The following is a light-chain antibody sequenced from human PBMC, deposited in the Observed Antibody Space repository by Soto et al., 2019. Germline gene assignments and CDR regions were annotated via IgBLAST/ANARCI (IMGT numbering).Light chain of an antibody. CDR2: SAS. V-gene: IGKV3-15*01. J-gene: IGKJ1*01. CDR1: QSVRNN. CDR3: QQYDNWLKT. Sequence: EIVMTQSPATLSVSPGERATLSCRASQSVRNNLAWYQQRPGQAPRLLIYSASTRATGIPARFSGSGSGTKFTLTISSLQSEDFAVYYSQQYDNWLKTFGQGTKVDIK.